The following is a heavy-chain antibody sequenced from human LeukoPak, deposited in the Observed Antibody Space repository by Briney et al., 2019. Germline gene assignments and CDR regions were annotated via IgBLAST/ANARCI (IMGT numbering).Heavy chain of an antibody. CDR2: INAANGHT. CDR1: GYTFTSYA. CDR3: ARGRGPPNTNRDFYFYYYMDV. V-gene: IGHV1-3*03. D-gene: IGHD3-10*01. J-gene: IGHJ6*03. Sequence: ASVKVSCKASGYTFTSYAIHWVRQAPGQRFEWMGWINAANGHTKYSQEFQDRITITRDTSATTAYMELNNLRSEDMARYYCARGRGPPNTNRDFYFYYYMDVWGTGTTVTVSS.